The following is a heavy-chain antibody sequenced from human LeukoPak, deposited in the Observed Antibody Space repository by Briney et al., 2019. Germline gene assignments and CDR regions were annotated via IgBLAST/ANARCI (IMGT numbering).Heavy chain of an antibody. CDR2: ISGGGDNT. J-gene: IGHJ6*03. V-gene: IGHV3-23*01. CDR3: AKFEGALLGNYYMDV. CDR1: GFPFSDFA. Sequence: GGPLSLSCAVSGFPFSDFAMSWVRQAPGKGLEWVSTISGGGDNTYFADSVKGRFTISRDNSRNTLFLQMVSLRAEDTAVYYCAKFEGALLGNYYMDVWGKGTTVTVSS.